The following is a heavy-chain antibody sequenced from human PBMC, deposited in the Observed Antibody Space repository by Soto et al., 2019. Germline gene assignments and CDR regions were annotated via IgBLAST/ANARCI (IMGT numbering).Heavy chain of an antibody. CDR1: GLDFRVYP. CDR3: ATEPVDY. CDR2: IGARGFPI. V-gene: IGHV3-48*04. J-gene: IGHJ4*02. Sequence: EVQLVESGGGVMQPGGSLSLSCAASGLDFRVYPLNWVRQAPGKWLEWVSYIGARGFPIYYADSVSGRFAMSRDNANNSVFLQMDSLRAEDTAKYFCATEPVDYWGGGALITVSS.